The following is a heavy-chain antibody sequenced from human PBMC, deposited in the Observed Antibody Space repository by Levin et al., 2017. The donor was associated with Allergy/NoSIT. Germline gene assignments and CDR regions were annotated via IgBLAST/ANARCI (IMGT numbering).Heavy chain of an antibody. J-gene: IGHJ4*02. V-gene: IGHV4-59*08. CDR3: ARQILGYCSSTSCTRAHFDH. CDR1: GGSIRSDY. Sequence: PSETLSLTCTVSGGSIRSDYWSWIRQPPGKGLEWIGYIYYNGNADYNPSLRSRVTISLDTSKNQFSLNLSSVTAADTAVYYCARQILGYCSSTSCTRAHFDHWGQGTLVTVSS. CDR2: IYYNGNA. D-gene: IGHD2-2*01.